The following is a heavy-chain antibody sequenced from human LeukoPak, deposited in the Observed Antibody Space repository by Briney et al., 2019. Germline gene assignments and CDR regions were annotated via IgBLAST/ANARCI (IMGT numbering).Heavy chain of an antibody. V-gene: IGHV4-30-2*01. Sequence: PSQTLSLTCTVSGGSISSGGYYWSWIRQPPGKGLEWIGYIYHSGSTYYNPSLKSRVTISVDRSKNQFSLKLSSVTAADTAVYYCATTITMMRGFDPWGQGTLATVSS. D-gene: IGHD3-22*01. CDR2: IYHSGST. J-gene: IGHJ5*02. CDR3: ATTITMMRGFDP. CDR1: GGSISSGGYY.